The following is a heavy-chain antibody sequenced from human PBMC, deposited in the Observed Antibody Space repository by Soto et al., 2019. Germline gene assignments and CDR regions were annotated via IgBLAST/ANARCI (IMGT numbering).Heavy chain of an antibody. CDR2: IKQDGSEK. CDR3: ARGSYSSSWYPDAFDI. D-gene: IGHD6-13*01. J-gene: IGHJ3*02. V-gene: IGHV3-7*01. Sequence: GSLRLSCAASGFTFSSYWMSWVRQAPGKGLEWVANIKQDGSEKYYVDSVKGRFTISRDNAKNSLYLQMNSLRAEDTAVYYCARGSYSSSWYPDAFDIWGQGTMVTVSS. CDR1: GFTFSSYW.